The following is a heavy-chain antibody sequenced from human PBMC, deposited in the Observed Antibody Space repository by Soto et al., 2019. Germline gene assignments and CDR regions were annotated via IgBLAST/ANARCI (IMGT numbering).Heavy chain of an antibody. V-gene: IGHV1-18*04. D-gene: IGHD2-2*01. CDR1: GYSFTDYH. J-gene: IGHJ6*02. CDR3: ARDCSSTSCYYYYYYYGMDV. CDR2: ISAYNGNT. Sequence: ASVKVSCKASGYSFTDYHIHWVRQAPGQGLEWMGWISAYNGNTNYAQKLQGRVTMPTDTSTSTAYMELRSLRSDDTAVYYCARDCSSTSCYYYYYYYGMDVWGQGTTVTVSS.